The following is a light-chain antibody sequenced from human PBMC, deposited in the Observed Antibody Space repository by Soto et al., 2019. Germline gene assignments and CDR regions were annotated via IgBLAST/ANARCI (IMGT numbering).Light chain of an antibody. Sequence: DIVLTQSPGTLSLSPGERATLSCRASQSVSSSDLAWHQQKPGQAPRLLIYGASGRATGVPDRVSGSGSGTDFTLTISRLEPEDFAVYYCRHYGSSPPMYTFGQGTKLEI. CDR2: GAS. CDR1: QSVSSSD. J-gene: IGKJ2*01. CDR3: RHYGSSPPMYT. V-gene: IGKV3-20*01.